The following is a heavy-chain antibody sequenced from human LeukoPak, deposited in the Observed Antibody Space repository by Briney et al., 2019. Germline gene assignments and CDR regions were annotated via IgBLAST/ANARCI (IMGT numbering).Heavy chain of an antibody. CDR2: IKSDGSST. V-gene: IGHV3-74*01. Sequence: GGSLRLSCAASGFTFSSYWMHWVRQFPGKGLVWVSRIKSDGSSTSYADSVKGRFTISRDNAKSTLYLQMNSLRAEDTAVYYCARSMVPLFEDWGQGTLVTVSS. CDR3: ARSMVPLFED. J-gene: IGHJ4*02. D-gene: IGHD4/OR15-4a*01. CDR1: GFTFSSYW.